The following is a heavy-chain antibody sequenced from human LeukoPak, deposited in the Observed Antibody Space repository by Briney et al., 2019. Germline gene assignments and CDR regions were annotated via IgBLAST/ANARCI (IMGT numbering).Heavy chain of an antibody. J-gene: IGHJ3*02. CDR2: INHSGST. CDR3: ARGLAFDI. CDR1: GGSFSAYY. Sequence: KASETLSLTCVVYGGSFSAYYWSWIRQPPGKGLEWIGEINHSGSTNYNPSLKSRVTISVDTSKNQFYLTLTSVTAADTAVYYCARGLAFDIWGQGTMVTVSS. V-gene: IGHV4-34*01.